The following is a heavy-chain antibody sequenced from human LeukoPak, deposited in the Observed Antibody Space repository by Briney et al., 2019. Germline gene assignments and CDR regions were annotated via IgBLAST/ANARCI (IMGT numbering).Heavy chain of an antibody. CDR2: IYYSGST. J-gene: IGHJ3*02. Sequence: SETLSLTCTVSGGSISSSSYYWGWIRQPPGKGLEWIGSIYYSGSTYYNPSLKSRVTISVDTSKNQFSLKLSSVTAADTAVYYCARVGQDCSGGSCYSVGAFDIWGQGTMVTVSS. CDR3: ARVGQDCSGGSCYSVGAFDI. CDR1: GGSISSSSYY. D-gene: IGHD2-15*01. V-gene: IGHV4-39*07.